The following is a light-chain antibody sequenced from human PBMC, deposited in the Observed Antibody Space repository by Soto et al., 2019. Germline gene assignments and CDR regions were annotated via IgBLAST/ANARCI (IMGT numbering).Light chain of an antibody. CDR3: MQAIDIPWT. CDR1: QSLLHSDGKTY. V-gene: IGKV2-29*03. CDR2: EVS. Sequence: ILMTQTPLSLSIIPGQTASISCKSSQSLLHSDGKTYFYWYVQKAGQAPQPLIYEVSNPFSGVPEGFSGSGSRTDFTLKISRVEADDVGIYYCMQAIDIPWTFGQGTKVEIK. J-gene: IGKJ1*01.